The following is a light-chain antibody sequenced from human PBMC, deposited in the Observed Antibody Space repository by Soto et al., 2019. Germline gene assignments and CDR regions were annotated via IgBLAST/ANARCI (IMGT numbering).Light chain of an antibody. CDR3: QQYNSYSRT. CDR2: DAS. V-gene: IGKV1-5*01. Sequence: DIQMTQSPSTLSASVGDRVTITCRASQSISSWLAWYQQKPGKAPKLLIYDASSLESGVPSRFSGSGSGTEFTLTISSLQPDDFATYYCQQYNSYSRTFGQGINVDI. J-gene: IGKJ1*01. CDR1: QSISSW.